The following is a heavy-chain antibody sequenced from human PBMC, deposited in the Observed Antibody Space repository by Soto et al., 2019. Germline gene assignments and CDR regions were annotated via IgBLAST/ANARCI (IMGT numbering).Heavy chain of an antibody. J-gene: IGHJ4*02. CDR1: GYTFTSYD. CDR3: ARGDHDYIWGSYRPRLYYLDY. D-gene: IGHD3-16*02. Sequence: QVQLVQSGAEVKKPGASVKVSCKASGYTFTSYDINCVRQATGQGLEWMGWMNPNSGNTGYAQKFQGRVTMTRSTSISTAYMEQSSLRSEDTAVYYCARGDHDYIWGSYRPRLYYLDYWGQGTLVPVSS. CDR2: MNPNSGNT. V-gene: IGHV1-8*01.